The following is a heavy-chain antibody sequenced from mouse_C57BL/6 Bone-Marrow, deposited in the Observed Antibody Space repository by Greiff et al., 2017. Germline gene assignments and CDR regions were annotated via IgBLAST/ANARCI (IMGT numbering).Heavy chain of an antibody. Sequence: EVQGVESGGDLVKPGGSLKLSCAASGFTFSSYGMSWVRQTPDKRLEWVATISSGGSYTYYPDSVKGRFTISRDNAKNTLYLQMSSLKSEDTAMYYCAREGTTVVATLYYYAMDYWGQGTSVTVSS. V-gene: IGHV5-6*01. CDR2: ISSGGSYT. J-gene: IGHJ4*01. CDR1: GFTFSSYG. CDR3: AREGTTVVATLYYYAMDY. D-gene: IGHD1-1*01.